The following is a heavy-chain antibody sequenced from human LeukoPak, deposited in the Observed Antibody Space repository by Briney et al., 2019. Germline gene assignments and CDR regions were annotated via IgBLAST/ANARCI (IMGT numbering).Heavy chain of an antibody. CDR2: IIPILGIA. D-gene: IGHD5-24*01. Sequence: GASVKVSCKASGGTFSSYAISWVRQAPGQGLEWMGRIIPILGIANYAQKFQGRVTITADTSTSTAYMELSTLRSEDTAVYYCARPLQMAALDAFGIWGQGTMVTVSS. V-gene: IGHV1-69*04. CDR3: ARPLQMAALDAFGI. CDR1: GGTFSSYA. J-gene: IGHJ3*02.